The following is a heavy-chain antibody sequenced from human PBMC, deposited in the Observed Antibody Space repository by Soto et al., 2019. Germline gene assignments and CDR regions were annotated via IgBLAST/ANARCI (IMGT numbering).Heavy chain of an antibody. CDR1: GFAFNNYG. Sequence: PGGSLRLSCTVSGFAFNNYGINWVRQAPGKGLEWVSSISKSDYTYYSDSVKGRFTISRDNAKNSVSLQMNTLRVEETAVYYCAREYSIIILSVSDYGCPGALVPVSS. CDR2: ISKSDYT. D-gene: IGHD1-26*01. V-gene: IGHV3-21*01. J-gene: IGHJ4*01. CDR3: AREYSIIILSVSDY.